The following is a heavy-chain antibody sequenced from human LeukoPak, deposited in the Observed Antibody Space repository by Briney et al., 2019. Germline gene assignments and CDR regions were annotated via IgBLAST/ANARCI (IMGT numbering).Heavy chain of an antibody. CDR1: GFTFSSYW. CDR2: MNRDGSEK. V-gene: IGHV3-7*01. D-gene: IGHD3-16*01. CDR3: ARDGGIIRFGGQDV. Sequence: GGSLRLSCAASGFTFSSYWMSWVRQAPGKGLEWVANMNRDGSEKNYVDSIKGRFTISRDNAANSLYLQMNGLRVEDTAVYYCARDGGIIRFGGQDVWGQGTTVIVS. J-gene: IGHJ6*02.